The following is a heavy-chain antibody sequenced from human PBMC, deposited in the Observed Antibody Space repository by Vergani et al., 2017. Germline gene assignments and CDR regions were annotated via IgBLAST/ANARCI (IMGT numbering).Heavy chain of an antibody. V-gene: IGHV3-49*03. CDR3: TSDRSSLPDRAVAGADYYYYGMDV. CDR2: IRSKAYGGTT. D-gene: IGHD6-19*01. CDR1: GFTFGDYA. J-gene: IGHJ6*02. Sequence: EVQLVESGGGLVQPGRSLRLSCTASGFTFGDYAMSWFRQAPGKGLEWVGFIRSKAYGGTTEYAASVKGRFTISRDDSKNIAYLQMNSLKTEDTAVYYCTSDRSSLPDRAVAGADYYYYGMDVWGQGTTVTVSS.